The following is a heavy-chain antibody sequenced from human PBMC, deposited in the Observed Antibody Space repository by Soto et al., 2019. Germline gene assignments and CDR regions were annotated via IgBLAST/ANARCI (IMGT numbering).Heavy chain of an antibody. D-gene: IGHD6-19*01. Sequence: EVQLLESGGGLVQPGGSLRLSCAASGFTFSSYAMSWVRQARGKGLEWVSAISGSGGSTYYADSVKGRFTISRDNSKNTLYLQMNSLRAEDTAVYYCAKDLAVAGRPEGFDYWGQGTLVTVSS. CDR2: ISGSGGST. J-gene: IGHJ4*02. V-gene: IGHV3-23*01. CDR3: AKDLAVAGRPEGFDY. CDR1: GFTFSSYA.